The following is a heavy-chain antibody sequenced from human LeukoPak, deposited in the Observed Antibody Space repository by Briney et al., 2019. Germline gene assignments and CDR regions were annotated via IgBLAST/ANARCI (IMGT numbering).Heavy chain of an antibody. Sequence: SGGSLRLSCAASGLIVSSNHMNWVRQAPGKGLEWVSIIYSSDYRYYADSVKGRFTISRDNSKNTLYLQMNSLRVEDTAVYYCAMKAVPRPRLHDAFDFWGQGTVVSVSS. CDR1: GLIVSSNH. J-gene: IGHJ3*01. CDR2: IYSSDYR. CDR3: AMKAVPRPRLHDAFDF. D-gene: IGHD5-24*01. V-gene: IGHV3-66*01.